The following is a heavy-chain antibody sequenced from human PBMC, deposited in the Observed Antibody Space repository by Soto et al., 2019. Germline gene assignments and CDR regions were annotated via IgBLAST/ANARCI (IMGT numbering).Heavy chain of an antibody. CDR3: ARDRLGLCRGAEWFDP. Sequence: ASVKVSCKASGYTFTSYGISWVRQAPGQGLEWMGWISAYNGNTNYAQKLQGRVTMTTDTSTSTAYMELRSLRSDDTAVYYCARDRLGLCRGAEWFDPWGQGTLVTVSS. D-gene: IGHD3-10*01. CDR2: ISAYNGNT. J-gene: IGHJ5*02. V-gene: IGHV1-18*01. CDR1: GYTFTSYG.